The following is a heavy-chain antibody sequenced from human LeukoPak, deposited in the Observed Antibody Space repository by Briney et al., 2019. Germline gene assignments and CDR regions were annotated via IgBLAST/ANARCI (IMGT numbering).Heavy chain of an antibody. Sequence: PSETLSLTCTVSGGSFSGTTYFWGWIRQPPGKGLEWIGGIFYSGSTYYNPTLKSRVTISVDTSKNQFSLKLSSVTAADTAVYSCARGISTWFGELDSNWFDPWGQGTLVTVSS. CDR3: ARGISTWFGELDSNWFDP. J-gene: IGHJ5*02. CDR2: IFYSGST. CDR1: GGSFSGTTYF. V-gene: IGHV4-39*07. D-gene: IGHD3-10*01.